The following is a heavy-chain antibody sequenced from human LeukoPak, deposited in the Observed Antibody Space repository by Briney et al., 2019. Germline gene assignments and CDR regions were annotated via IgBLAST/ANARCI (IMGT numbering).Heavy chain of an antibody. CDR3: ARSDYYGSGSPDY. CDR1: GVTFSSYG. D-gene: IGHD3-10*01. J-gene: IGHJ4*02. CDR2: IWYDGGNP. V-gene: IGHV3-33*01. Sequence: GGSLRLSCAASGVTFSSYGMHWVRQAPGKGLEWVAVIWYDGGNPYYADSVKSGFTISRDNSKNTLYLQMNSLRAEDTAVYYCARSDYYGSGSPDYWGQGTLVTVSS.